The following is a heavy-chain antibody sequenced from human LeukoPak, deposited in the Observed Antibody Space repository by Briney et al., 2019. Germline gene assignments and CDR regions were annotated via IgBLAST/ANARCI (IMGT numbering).Heavy chain of an antibody. CDR1: GFTFSSCA. D-gene: IGHD3-10*01. CDR2: ISRSGSTR. Sequence: GGSLRLSCAASGFTFSSCAMSWVRQAPGKRLEWVSYISRSGSTRYYADSVKGRFTISRDNAKNSLYLQMNSLRAEDTAVYYCARVATMVRVPLDALDIWGQGTMVSVSS. V-gene: IGHV3-48*03. CDR3: ARVATMVRVPLDALDI. J-gene: IGHJ3*02.